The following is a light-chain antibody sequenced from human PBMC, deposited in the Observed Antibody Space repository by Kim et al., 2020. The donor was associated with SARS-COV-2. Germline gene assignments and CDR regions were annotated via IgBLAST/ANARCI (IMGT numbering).Light chain of an antibody. CDR1: QSISSY. CDR2: DAS. Sequence: DIVLTQSPATLSLSPGERASLSCRASQSISSYLAWYQQKPGQAPRLLIYDASNRATGIPARFSGSGSGTDFTLTISSLEPEDFAVYYCQQRSNWPPVYILGQGTKLEF. J-gene: IGKJ2*01. V-gene: IGKV3-11*01. CDR3: QQRSNWPPVYI.